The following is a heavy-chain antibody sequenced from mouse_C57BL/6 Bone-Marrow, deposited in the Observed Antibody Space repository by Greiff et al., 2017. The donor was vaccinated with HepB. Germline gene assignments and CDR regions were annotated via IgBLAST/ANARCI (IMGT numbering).Heavy chain of an antibody. J-gene: IGHJ4*01. D-gene: IGHD1-2*01. CDR2: INPNYGTT. CDR1: GYSFTDYN. Sequence: EVKLVESGPELVKPGASVKISCKASGYSFTDYNMNWVKQSNGKSLEWIGVINPNYGTTSYNQKFKGKATLTVDQSSSTAYMQLNSLTSEDSAVYYCAPLPGIGYAMDYWGQGTSVTVSS. V-gene: IGHV1-39*01. CDR3: APLPGIGYAMDY.